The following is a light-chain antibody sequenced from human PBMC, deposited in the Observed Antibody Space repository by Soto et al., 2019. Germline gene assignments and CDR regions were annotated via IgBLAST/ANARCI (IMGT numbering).Light chain of an antibody. CDR3: AAWDDSLKGPV. J-gene: IGLJ3*02. CDR1: SSNIGSYT. CDR2: SNS. Sequence: QPVLTQPPSASGTPGQRVTISCSGSSSNIGSYTVNWYQQLPGTAPKLLIYSNSQRPSGVPDRFSGSKSGTSASLVISGLRSEDEADYSCAAWDDSLKGPVFGGGTKLTVL. V-gene: IGLV1-44*01.